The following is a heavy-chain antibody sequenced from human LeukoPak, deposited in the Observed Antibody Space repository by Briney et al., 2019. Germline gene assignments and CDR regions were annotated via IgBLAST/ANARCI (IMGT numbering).Heavy chain of an antibody. D-gene: IGHD3-10*01. Sequence: SETLSLTCTVSGGSISSGAYYWSWIRQPPGKGLEWIGYIYYSGSTYYNPSLKTRVTISVDTSKNQFSLKLSSVTAADTAVYYCARSADLLWFGESPYYYYGMDVWGQGTTVTVSS. V-gene: IGHV4-31*03. CDR1: GGSISSGAYY. CDR2: IYYSGST. CDR3: ARSADLLWFGESPYYYYGMDV. J-gene: IGHJ6*02.